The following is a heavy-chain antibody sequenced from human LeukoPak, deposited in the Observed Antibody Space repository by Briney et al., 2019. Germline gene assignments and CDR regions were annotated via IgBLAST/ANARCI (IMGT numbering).Heavy chain of an antibody. CDR2: ISGSGGST. CDR3: AKDRAPTTGSSDY. J-gene: IGHJ4*02. Sequence: GGSLRLSCAASGFTFSSYEMNWVRQAPGKGLEWASGISGSGGSTYYADSVKGRFTISRDGSKNTLYLQMNSLRAEDTAVYYCAKDRAPTTGSSDYWGQGTLVTVSS. CDR1: GFTFSSYE. V-gene: IGHV3-23*01. D-gene: IGHD3-10*01.